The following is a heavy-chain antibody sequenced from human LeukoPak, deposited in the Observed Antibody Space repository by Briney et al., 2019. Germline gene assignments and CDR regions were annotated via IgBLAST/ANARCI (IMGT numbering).Heavy chain of an antibody. CDR2: INPSGSST. J-gene: IGHJ6*02. CDR3: ARGRSGRYFDWYKNYYYYGMDV. V-gene: IGHV1-46*01. Sequence: ASVKVSCKASGYTFTSYYLHWVRQAPGQGLEWMGLINPSGSSTSNTQKFQGRVTMTRDTSTSTVYMELSSLRSEDTAMYYCARGRSGRYFDWYKNYYYYGMDVWGQGTTVTVSS. D-gene: IGHD3-9*01. CDR1: GYTFTSYY.